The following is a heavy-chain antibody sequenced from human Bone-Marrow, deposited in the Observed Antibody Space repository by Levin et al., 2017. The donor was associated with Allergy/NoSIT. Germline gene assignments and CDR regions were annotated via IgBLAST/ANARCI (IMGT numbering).Heavy chain of an antibody. CDR2: ISGSGGST. CDR3: AKALGGYCSSTSCPPFDY. V-gene: IGHV3-23*01. Sequence: GESLKISCAASGFTFSSYAMSWVRQAPGKGLEWVSAISGSGGSTYYADSVKGRFTISRDNSKNTLYLQMNSLRAEDTAVYYCAKALGGYCSSTSCPPFDYWGQGTLVTVSS. CDR1: GFTFSSYA. J-gene: IGHJ4*02. D-gene: IGHD2-2*01.